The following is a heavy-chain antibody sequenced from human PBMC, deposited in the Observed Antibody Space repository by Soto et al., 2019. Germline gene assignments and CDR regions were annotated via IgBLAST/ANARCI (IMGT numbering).Heavy chain of an antibody. CDR2: IYYSGST. CDR1: GGSFSGYH. J-gene: IGHJ5*02. V-gene: IGHV4-34*01. Sequence: SETLSLTCAVYGGSFSGYHWSWIRQPPGKGLEWIGSIYYSGSTYYNPSLKSRVTISVDTSKNQFSLKLSSVTAADTAVYYCATTRPRQTRSGFDWFDPWGQGTLVTVSS. CDR3: ATTRPRQTRSGFDWFDP. D-gene: IGHD6-19*01.